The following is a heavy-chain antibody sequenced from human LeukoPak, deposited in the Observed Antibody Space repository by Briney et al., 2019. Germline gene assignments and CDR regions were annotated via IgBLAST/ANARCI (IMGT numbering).Heavy chain of an antibody. D-gene: IGHD3-10*01. CDR3: ARRYGSGRPANWFDP. Sequence: KSSETLSLTCAVYGGSFSGYYWSWIRQPPGKGLEWIGEINHSGSTNYNPSLKSRVTISVDTSKNQFSLKLSSVTAADTAVYYCARRYGSGRPANWFDPWGQGTLVTVSS. V-gene: IGHV4-34*01. CDR2: INHSGST. J-gene: IGHJ5*02. CDR1: GGSFSGYY.